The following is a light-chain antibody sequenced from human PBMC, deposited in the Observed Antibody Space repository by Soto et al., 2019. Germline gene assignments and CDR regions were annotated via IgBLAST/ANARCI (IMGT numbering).Light chain of an antibody. CDR3: QQGNSFPLS. V-gene: IGKV1-12*01. CDR2: AAA. CDR1: QSITSW. J-gene: IGKJ5*01. Sequence: DIQMTQSPSSVSASVGDRVTITCRASQSITSWLAWYQQKPGKAPKLLISAAANLQSGVPSRFSGSGSGTDVTLTISSLQPEDFATYYCQQGNSFPLSFGQGTRLEIK.